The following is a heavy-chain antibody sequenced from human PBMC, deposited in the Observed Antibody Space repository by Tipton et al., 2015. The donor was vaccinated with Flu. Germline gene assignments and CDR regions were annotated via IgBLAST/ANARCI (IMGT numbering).Heavy chain of an antibody. D-gene: IGHD2-15*01. J-gene: IGHJ4*02. CDR2: ISSDGTNK. CDR1: GFTFNNYG. CDR3: ATADCSGGSCYSAPEY. Sequence: SLRLSCAASGFTFNNYGMHWVRQAPGEGLEWVAVISSDGTNKYYADSVKGRFTISRDNSKNTLFLQMNSLRAEDTAVYYCATADCSGGSCYSAPEYWGQGTLVTVSS. V-gene: IGHV3-33*01.